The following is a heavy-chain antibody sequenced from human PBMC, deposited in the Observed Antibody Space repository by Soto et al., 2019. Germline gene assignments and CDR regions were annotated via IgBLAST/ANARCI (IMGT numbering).Heavy chain of an antibody. CDR1: GGSISSGGYY. CDR3: AIEIMVRGATNWFDP. J-gene: IGHJ5*02. D-gene: IGHD3-10*01. V-gene: IGHV4-31*03. CDR2: IYYSGST. Sequence: SETLSLTCTVSGGSISSGGYYWSWIRQHPGKGLEWIGYIYYSGSTYYNPSLKSRVTISVDTSKNQFSLKLSSVTAADTAVYYCAIEIMVRGATNWFDPWGQGTLVTVSS.